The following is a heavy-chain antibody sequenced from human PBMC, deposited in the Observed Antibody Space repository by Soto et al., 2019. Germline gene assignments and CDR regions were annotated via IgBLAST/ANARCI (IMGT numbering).Heavy chain of an antibody. CDR3: ARPYSSGSYYDAFDI. J-gene: IGHJ3*02. CDR2: IYPGDSDT. CDR1: GYSCTSYW. Sequence: GGALKIYCKGSGYSCTSYWIGWVRQMPGKGLEWMGIIYPGDSDTRYSPSFQGQVTISADKSISTAYLQWSSLKASDTAMYYCARPYSSGSYYDAFDIWSQATMVTV. V-gene: IGHV5-51*01. D-gene: IGHD1-26*01.